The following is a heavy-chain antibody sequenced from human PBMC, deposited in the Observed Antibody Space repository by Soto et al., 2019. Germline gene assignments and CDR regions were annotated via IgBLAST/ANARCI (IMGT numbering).Heavy chain of an antibody. CDR2: IYYSGST. Sequence: QVQLQESGPGLVKPSQTLSLTCTVSGGSISSGGYYWSWIRQHPGKGLECIGNIYYSGSTYYNPSLKSRVTISVDTSKSQFSLKLSSVTAADTAVYYCARDGDTAMVRGYFDYWGQGTLVTVSS. CDR3: ARDGDTAMVRGYFDY. J-gene: IGHJ4*02. CDR1: GGSISSGGYY. D-gene: IGHD5-18*01. V-gene: IGHV4-31*03.